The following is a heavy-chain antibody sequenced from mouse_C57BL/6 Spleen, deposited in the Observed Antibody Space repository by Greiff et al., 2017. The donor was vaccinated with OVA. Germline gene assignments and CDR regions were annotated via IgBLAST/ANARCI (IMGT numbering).Heavy chain of an antibody. D-gene: IGHD2-2*01. Sequence: EVQRVESGGGLVKPGGSLKLSCAASGFTFSSYSLSWVRQTPEKRLEWVATISGGGGNTYYPDSVKGRFTISRDNAKNTLYLQMSSLRAEDTALYYCARHGYDKEDDYAMDYWGQGTSVTVSS. J-gene: IGHJ4*01. CDR2: ISGGGGNT. CDR1: GFTFSSYS. CDR3: ARHGYDKEDDYAMDY. V-gene: IGHV5-9*01.